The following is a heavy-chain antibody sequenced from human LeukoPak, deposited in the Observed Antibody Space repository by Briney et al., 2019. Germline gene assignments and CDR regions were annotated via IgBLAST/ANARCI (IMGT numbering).Heavy chain of an antibody. Sequence: GASVKVSCKASGYTFTSYDINWVRQATGQGLEWMGWMNPKSGNTGYAQKFQGRVTITRNTSISTAYMELSSLRSEDTAVYYCARGHVVVVAAPYYYYMDVWGKGTTVTVSS. J-gene: IGHJ6*03. CDR3: ARGHVVVVAAPYYYYMDV. CDR1: GYTFTSYD. D-gene: IGHD2-15*01. CDR2: MNPKSGNT. V-gene: IGHV1-8*03.